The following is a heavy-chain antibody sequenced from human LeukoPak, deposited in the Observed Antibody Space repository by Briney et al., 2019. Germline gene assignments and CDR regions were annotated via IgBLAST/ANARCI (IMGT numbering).Heavy chain of an antibody. Sequence: GASVTVSCKASGYTFTSYYMHWVRQAPGQGLEWMGIINPSGGSTSYAQKFQGRVTMTRDTSTSTVYMELSSLRSEDTAVYYCAREVLIAVAARTLDYWGQGTLVTVSS. D-gene: IGHD6-19*01. CDR3: AREVLIAVAARTLDY. CDR2: INPSGGST. J-gene: IGHJ4*02. CDR1: GYTFTSYY. V-gene: IGHV1-46*01.